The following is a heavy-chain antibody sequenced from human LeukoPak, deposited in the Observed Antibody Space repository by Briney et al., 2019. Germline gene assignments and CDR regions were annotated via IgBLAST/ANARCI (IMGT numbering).Heavy chain of an antibody. CDR3: ARLNVDIVATTFDY. D-gene: IGHD5-12*01. Sequence: SETLSLTCTVSGGSSSSGSYYWSWIRQPAGKGLEWIGRIYTSGSTNYNPSLKSRVTISVDTSKNQFSLKLSSVTAADTAVYYCARLNVDIVATTFDYWGQGTLVTVSS. CDR2: IYTSGST. J-gene: IGHJ4*02. V-gene: IGHV4-61*02. CDR1: GGSSSSGSYY.